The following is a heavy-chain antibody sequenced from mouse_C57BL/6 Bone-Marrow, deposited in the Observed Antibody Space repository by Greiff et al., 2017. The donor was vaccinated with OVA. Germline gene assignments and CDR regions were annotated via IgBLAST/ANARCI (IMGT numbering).Heavy chain of an antibody. CDR2: IYPGSGST. V-gene: IGHV1-55*01. CDR3: ASLLQADD. CDR1: GYTFTSYW. D-gene: IGHD2-10*01. Sequence: VQLQQPGAELVKPGASVKMSCKASGYTFTSYWITWVKQRPGQGLEWIGDIYPGSGSTNYNEKFKSKATLTVDKSSSTDYMQLSSLTSEDSAVYYCASLLQADDWGQGTTLTVSS. J-gene: IGHJ2*01.